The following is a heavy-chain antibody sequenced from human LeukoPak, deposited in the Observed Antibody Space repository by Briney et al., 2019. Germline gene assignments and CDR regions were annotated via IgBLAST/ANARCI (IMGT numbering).Heavy chain of an antibody. J-gene: IGHJ6*02. Sequence: GGSLRLSCVASGFTFSTYWMHWVRQAPGKGPVWVSRINSDGSSTSYGDSVKGRFTISRDNAKNTLYLQMNSLRADDTAVYYCSRGTPVAGASYYGMDVWGQGTTVTVSS. CDR2: INSDGSST. V-gene: IGHV3-74*01. CDR1: GFTFSTYW. D-gene: IGHD6-19*01. CDR3: SRGTPVAGASYYGMDV.